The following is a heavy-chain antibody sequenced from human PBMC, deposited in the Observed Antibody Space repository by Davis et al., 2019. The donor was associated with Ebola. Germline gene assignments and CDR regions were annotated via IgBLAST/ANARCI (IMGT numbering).Heavy chain of an antibody. D-gene: IGHD3-16*02. CDR2: ISSGAITI. CDR3: ARGFYDYSWATYRQLFDY. CDR1: GFIFSSYE. Sequence: GESLKISCEASGFIFSSYEMNWVRQAPGKGLEWISSISSGAITIYYADSVKGRFTISRDNAKNSLHLQMNSLRVEDTAVYYCARGFYDYSWATYRQLFDYWGQGTQVTVSS. V-gene: IGHV3-48*03. J-gene: IGHJ4*02.